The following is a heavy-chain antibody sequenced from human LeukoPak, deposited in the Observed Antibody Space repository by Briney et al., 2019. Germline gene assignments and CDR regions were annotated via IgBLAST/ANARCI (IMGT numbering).Heavy chain of an antibody. Sequence: PGGSLRLSCAASGFTFDDYAMHWVRQAPGKGLEWVSGISWNSGSIGYADSVKGRFTISRDNAKNSLYLQMNSLRAEDTALYYCAKSCSGGSCHPGRFDYWGQGTLVTVSS. CDR2: ISWNSGSI. CDR1: GFTFDDYA. V-gene: IGHV3-9*01. J-gene: IGHJ4*02. CDR3: AKSCSGGSCHPGRFDY. D-gene: IGHD2-15*01.